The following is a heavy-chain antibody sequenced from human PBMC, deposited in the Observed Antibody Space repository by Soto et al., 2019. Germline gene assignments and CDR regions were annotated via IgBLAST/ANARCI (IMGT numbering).Heavy chain of an antibody. CDR3: ARRDWSGSTSHFYFDY. CDR1: GGSIISSNW. J-gene: IGHJ4*02. CDR2: IYHSGST. D-gene: IGHD3-9*01. V-gene: IGHV4-4*02. Sequence: SETLSLTCAVSGGSIISSNWWNWVRQPPGKGLEWIGEIYHSGSTYYKPSLKSRVAMSVDTSKDQFSLKLTSATAADTAVYYCARRDWSGSTSHFYFDYWGQGVLVTVSS.